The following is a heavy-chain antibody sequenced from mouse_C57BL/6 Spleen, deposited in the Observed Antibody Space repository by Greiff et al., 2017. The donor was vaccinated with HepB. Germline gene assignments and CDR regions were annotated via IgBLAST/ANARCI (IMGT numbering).Heavy chain of an antibody. CDR2: IHPNSGST. CDR3: AYSNLSWFAY. Sequence: QVQLQQSGAELVKPGASVKLSCKASGYTFTSYWMHWVKQRPGQGLEWIGMIHPNSGSTNYNEKFKSKATLTVDKSSSTAYMQLSSLTSEDSAVYYCAYSNLSWFAYWGQGTLVTVSA. V-gene: IGHV1-64*01. CDR1: GYTFTSYW. J-gene: IGHJ3*01. D-gene: IGHD2-5*01.